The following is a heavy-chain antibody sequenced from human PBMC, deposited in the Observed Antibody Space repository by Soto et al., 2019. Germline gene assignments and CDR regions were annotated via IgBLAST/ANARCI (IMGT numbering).Heavy chain of an antibody. V-gene: IGHV3-7*01. CDR3: ASFGRTAARRPSSFDY. J-gene: IGHJ4*02. D-gene: IGHD6-6*01. Sequence: GGSLRLSCAASGFTFSSYWMSWVRQAPGKGLEWVANIKQDGSEKYYVDSVKGRFTISRDNAKNSLYLQMNSLRAEDTAVYYCASFGRTAARRPSSFDYWGQGTLVTVSS. CDR2: IKQDGSEK. CDR1: GFTFSSYW.